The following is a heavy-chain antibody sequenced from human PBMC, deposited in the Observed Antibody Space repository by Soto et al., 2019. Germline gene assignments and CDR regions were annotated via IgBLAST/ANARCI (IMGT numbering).Heavy chain of an antibody. Sequence: QVQLVQSGAEVMQPGASVKASCKASGYTFTSYYIQWVRQAPGQGLEWMGIINPSGGSTNYAQKFQGRVTMTRDTSTSTVYMELSSLRSEDTAIYYCSRGYPPRDQLGNLPGAFWGQGTLVTVSS. J-gene: IGHJ4*02. CDR3: SRGYPPRDQLGNLPGAF. CDR2: INPSGGST. CDR1: GYTFTSYY. D-gene: IGHD1-1*01. V-gene: IGHV1-46*03.